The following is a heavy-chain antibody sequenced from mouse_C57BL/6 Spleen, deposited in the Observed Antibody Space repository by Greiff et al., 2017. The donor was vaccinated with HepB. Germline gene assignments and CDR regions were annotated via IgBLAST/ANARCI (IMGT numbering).Heavy chain of an antibody. D-gene: IGHD2-2*01. Sequence: QVQLQQPGAELVMPGASVKLSCKASGYTFTSYWMHWVKQRPGPGLEWIGEIDPSDSYTNYNQKFKGKSTLTVDKSSSTAYMQLSSLTSEDSAVYYCVYGYGWFAYWGQGTLVTVSA. V-gene: IGHV1-69*01. CDR3: VYGYGWFAY. CDR1: GYTFTSYW. J-gene: IGHJ3*01. CDR2: IDPSDSYT.